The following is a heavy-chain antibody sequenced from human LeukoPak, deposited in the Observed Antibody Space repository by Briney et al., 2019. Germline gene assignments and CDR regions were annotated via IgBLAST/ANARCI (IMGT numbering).Heavy chain of an antibody. D-gene: IGHD6-19*01. Sequence: SQTLSLTCAISGDSVSSNSAAWNWIRQSPSRGLEWLGRTYYRSKWYNDYAVSVKSRITINPDTSKNQFSLQLNSVTPEDTAVYYCARGRAYSSGWYARYYYYYMDVWGKGTTVTVSS. CDR3: ARGRAYSSGWYARYYYYYMDV. CDR2: TYYRSKWYN. J-gene: IGHJ6*03. V-gene: IGHV6-1*01. CDR1: GDSVSSNSAA.